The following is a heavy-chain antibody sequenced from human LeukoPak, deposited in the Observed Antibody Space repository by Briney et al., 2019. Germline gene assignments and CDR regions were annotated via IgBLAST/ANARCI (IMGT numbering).Heavy chain of an antibody. J-gene: IGHJ4*02. D-gene: IGHD3-22*01. V-gene: IGHV4-38-2*01. Sequence: SETLSLTCAVSGYSISSDNYWVWIRQPPGKGLEWTGGIYHSGSTYYNPSLKSRVTMSVDTSKNQFSLKLSSVIAADTAVYYCARAPRDSSSSNYMRRFDYWGQGTLVTVSS. CDR3: ARAPRDSSSSNYMRRFDY. CDR2: IYHSGST. CDR1: GYSISSDNY.